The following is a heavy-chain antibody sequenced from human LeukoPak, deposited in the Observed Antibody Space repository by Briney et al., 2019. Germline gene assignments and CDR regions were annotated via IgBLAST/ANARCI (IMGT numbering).Heavy chain of an antibody. J-gene: IGHJ6*03. V-gene: IGHV4-39*06. D-gene: IGHD2-8*01. CDR1: GGSISSSSYY. CDR3: ARDRGGYCTNGVCYTQTTLYMDV. Sequence: SETLSLTCTVSGGSISSSSYYWGWIRQPPGKGLEWIGSIYYSGSTYYNPSLKSRVTISVDTSKNQFALKLSSVTAADTAVYYCARDRGGYCTNGVCYTQTTLYMDVWGKGTTVTVSS. CDR2: IYYSGST.